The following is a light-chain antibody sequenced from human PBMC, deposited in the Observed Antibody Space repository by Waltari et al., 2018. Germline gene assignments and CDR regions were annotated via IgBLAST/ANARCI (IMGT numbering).Light chain of an antibody. V-gene: IGKV1-9*01. J-gene: IGKJ3*01. CDR3: QQANSFPLT. CDR2: AAS. Sequence: DIQLTQSPSFLSASVGDRVTITCRASQGTNNYLAWYQQKPGKAPNLLIYAASDLQSGVPSRFSGGGSGTDFTLSISTLQPEDFATYYCQQANSFPLTFGPGTKVEIK. CDR1: QGTNNY.